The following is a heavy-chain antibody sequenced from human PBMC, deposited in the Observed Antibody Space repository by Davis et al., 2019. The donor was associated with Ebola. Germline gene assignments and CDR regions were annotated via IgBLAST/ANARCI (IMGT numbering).Heavy chain of an antibody. D-gene: IGHD3-22*01. CDR3: AHSKYYYDSSAYPHLGEY. CDR2: IFWVDDK. Sequence: SGPTLVKPTQTLTLTCTFSGFSLSTSGVSVGWIRQPPGKALEWLALIFWVDDKRYSPSLKNRLTITTDTSKNQVVLTITNMDPVDTATYYCAHSKYYYDSSAYPHLGEYWGQGTLVTVSS. J-gene: IGHJ4*02. CDR1: GFSLSTSGVS. V-gene: IGHV2-5*02.